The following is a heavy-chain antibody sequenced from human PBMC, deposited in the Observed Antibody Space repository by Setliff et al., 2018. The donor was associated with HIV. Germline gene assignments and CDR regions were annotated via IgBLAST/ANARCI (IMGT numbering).Heavy chain of an antibody. D-gene: IGHD3-3*01. CDR2: ISAYNGNT. Sequence: ASVKVSCKASGYTFTSYGISWVRQAPGQGLEWMGWISAYNGNTNYAQKLQGRVTMTTDTSTSTAYMELRGLRSDDTAVYYCARLYYNFWSGYYTGAGPNDYWGQGTLVTV. V-gene: IGHV1-18*01. J-gene: IGHJ4*02. CDR1: GYTFTSYG. CDR3: ARLYYNFWSGYYTGAGPNDY.